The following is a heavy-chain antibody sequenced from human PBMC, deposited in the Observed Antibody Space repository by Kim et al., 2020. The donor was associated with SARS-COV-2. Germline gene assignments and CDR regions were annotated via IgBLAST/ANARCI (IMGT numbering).Heavy chain of an antibody. CDR3: AREGTWVSSSGLFDY. V-gene: IGHV3-33*01. D-gene: IGHD6-19*01. J-gene: IGHJ4*02. CDR1: GFTFSSYG. CDR2: IWYDGSNK. Sequence: GGSLRLSCAASGFTFSSYGMHWVRQAPGKGLEWVAVIWYDGSNKYYADSVKGRFTISRDNSKNTLYLQMNSLRAEDTAVYYCAREGTWVSSSGLFDYWGQGTLVTVSS.